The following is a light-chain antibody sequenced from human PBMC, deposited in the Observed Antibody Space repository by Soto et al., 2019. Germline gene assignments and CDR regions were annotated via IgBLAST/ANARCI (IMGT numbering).Light chain of an antibody. CDR2: EDS. Sequence: QSVLTQPASVSGSPGQSITISCTGTSSDVGSYNLVSWYQQHPGKAPKLIIYEDSKRPSGVSNRFSGSKSGNTASLTISGLQTXXXXXXXXXSYAXSSTYVLGTGTKVTDL. CDR3: XSYAXSSTYV. CDR1: SSDVGSYNL. J-gene: IGLJ1*01. V-gene: IGLV2-23*01.